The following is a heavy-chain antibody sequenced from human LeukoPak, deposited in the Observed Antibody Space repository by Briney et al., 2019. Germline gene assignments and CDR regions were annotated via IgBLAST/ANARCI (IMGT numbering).Heavy chain of an antibody. CDR2: INSDGSTI. J-gene: IGHJ4*02. V-gene: IGHV3-74*01. D-gene: IGHD1-1*01. CDR3: AKDRLEPKAVYFDY. CDR1: GFTFSSYW. Sequence: GGSLRLSCEAPGFTFSSYWMHWVRQVPGKGLVWVSRINSDGSTISYADSVKGRFTISRDNSKNTLYLQMNSLRAEDTAVYYCAKDRLEPKAVYFDYWGQGTLVTVSS.